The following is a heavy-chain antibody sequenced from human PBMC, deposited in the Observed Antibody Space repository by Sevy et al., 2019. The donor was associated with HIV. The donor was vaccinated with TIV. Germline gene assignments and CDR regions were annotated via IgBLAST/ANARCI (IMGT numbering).Heavy chain of an antibody. J-gene: IGHJ5*02. D-gene: IGHD4-17*01. CDR3: ARLNYGDYSNYFDP. CDR1: GGSISSNSYY. Sequence: SETLSLTCTVSGGSISSNSYYWVWIRQPPGKGLEWIGSIYYSGTTYYNPSLTSRVTISIDTSKTQFSLKLSSVTAADTAIFYCARLNYGDYSNYFDPWGQRSLVTVSS. CDR2: IYYSGTT. V-gene: IGHV4-39*01.